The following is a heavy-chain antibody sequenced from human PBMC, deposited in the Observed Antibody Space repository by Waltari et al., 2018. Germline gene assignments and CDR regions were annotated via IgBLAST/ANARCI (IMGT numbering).Heavy chain of an antibody. J-gene: IGHJ4*02. CDR3: AREGRSSGWYQADY. V-gene: IGHV4-38-2*02. Sequence: QVQLQESGPGLVKPSETLSLTCAVSGYSISSGYYWGWIRQPPGKGLEWIGSIYHSGSTYHNPSLKSRVTISVDTSKNQFSLKLSSVTAADTAVYYCAREGRSSGWYQADYWGQGTLVTVSS. CDR1: GYSISSGYY. CDR2: IYHSGST. D-gene: IGHD6-19*01.